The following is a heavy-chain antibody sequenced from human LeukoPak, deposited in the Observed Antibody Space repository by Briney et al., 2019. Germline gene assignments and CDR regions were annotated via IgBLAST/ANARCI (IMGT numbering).Heavy chain of an antibody. V-gene: IGHV3-30*02. D-gene: IGHD2-2*02. CDR2: IRFDGTET. Sequence: PGGSLRLSSAASGFTFSSYGMHWVRQAPGKGLEWAAFIRFDGTETYYADSVKGRFTISRDNSKNMLYLQVRGLRPEDTAMYYCAKGAYTSAYETDYWGQGTLVTVSS. J-gene: IGHJ4*02. CDR1: GFTFSSYG. CDR3: AKGAYTSAYETDY.